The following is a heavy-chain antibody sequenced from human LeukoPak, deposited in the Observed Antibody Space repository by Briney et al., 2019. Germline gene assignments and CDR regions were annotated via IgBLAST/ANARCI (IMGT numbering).Heavy chain of an antibody. J-gene: IGHJ4*02. CDR3: ARRGYYYDSRGYYYFDY. D-gene: IGHD3-22*01. CDR1: VGSIRSYY. CDR2: IHHSGST. V-gene: IGHV4-59*01. Sequence: SETLSLTCTVSVGSIRSYYWGWIRQPPGGGLEWIGDIHHSGSTDYKPSLKSRVTISVDTSKNQFSLKLSSVTAADTAVYHCARRGYYYDSRGYYYFDYWGQGTLVTVSS.